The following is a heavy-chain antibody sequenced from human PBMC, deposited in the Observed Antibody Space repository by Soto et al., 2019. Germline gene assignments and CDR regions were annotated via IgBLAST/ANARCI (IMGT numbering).Heavy chain of an antibody. V-gene: IGHV3-11*01. Sequence: GGSLRLSCAASGFALSDYYMTWIRQAPGKGLEWISYVTSSGGSSSDSTIYYADSVKGRFTISRDNAKNSLFLQMNSLRADDTAVYYCAREVSGGYPIDYWGQGTLVTVSS. CDR3: AREVSGGYPIDY. CDR2: VTSSGGSSSDSTI. J-gene: IGHJ4*02. D-gene: IGHD5-12*01. CDR1: GFALSDYY.